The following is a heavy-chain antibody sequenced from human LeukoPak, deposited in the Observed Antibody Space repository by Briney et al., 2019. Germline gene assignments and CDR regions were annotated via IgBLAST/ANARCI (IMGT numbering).Heavy chain of an antibody. Sequence: SETLSLTCTVAGGSISSYYWSWIRQPPGKGLEWIGYIYYSGSTNYNPSLKSRVTISVDTSKNQFSLKLSSVTAADTAVYYCARHGTDYGGKSEVGYWGQGTLVTVSS. CDR1: GGSISSYY. CDR2: IYYSGST. CDR3: ARHGTDYGGKSEVGY. V-gene: IGHV4-59*08. J-gene: IGHJ4*02. D-gene: IGHD4-17*01.